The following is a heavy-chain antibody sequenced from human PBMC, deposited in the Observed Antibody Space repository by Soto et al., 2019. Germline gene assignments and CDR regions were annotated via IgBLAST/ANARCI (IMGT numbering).Heavy chain of an antibody. V-gene: IGHV6-1*01. CDR2: TYYRSKWYN. CDR3: ARAVRQADGSRVFDY. CDR1: GDSVSSDSAS. D-gene: IGHD5-12*01. Sequence: SQTLALTWAISGDSVSSDSASWNWVRQSPSRGLEWLGRTYYRSKWYNEYAVSVRARVTITPATSQNQFSLLLNSVTPEDTAVYYCARAVRQADGSRVFDYWGPGTLVPVSS. J-gene: IGHJ4*02.